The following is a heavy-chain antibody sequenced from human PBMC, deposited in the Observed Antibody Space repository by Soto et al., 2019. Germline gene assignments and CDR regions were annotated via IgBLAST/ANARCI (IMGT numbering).Heavy chain of an antibody. V-gene: IGHV3-33*01. CDR2: IWYDGSNK. D-gene: IGHD3-10*01. Sequence: GGSLRLSCAASGFTFSSYGMHWVRQAPGKGLEWVAVIWYDGSNKYYADSVKGRFTISRDNSKNTLYLQMNSLRAEDTAVYYCARDPAGVVRGVMGWFDPWGQGTLVTVSS. CDR3: ARDPAGVVRGVMGWFDP. J-gene: IGHJ5*02. CDR1: GFTFSSYG.